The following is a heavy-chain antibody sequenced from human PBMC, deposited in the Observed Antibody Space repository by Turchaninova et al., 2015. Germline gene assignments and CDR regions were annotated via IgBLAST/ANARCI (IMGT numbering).Heavy chain of an antibody. CDR3: ARQSKYDGGGYQDAFDI. CDR2: INSRGRS. Sequence: QVQLQESGPGLVKPSETLSLTCTVSGGSISDYYWSWIRQPPGKGLEWIAYINSRGRSNYTPSIKSRVTRTVDTSKNQFSLKLGSGTAADTAVYYCARQSKYDGGGYQDAFDIWGQGTMVTVSS. CDR1: GGSISDYY. J-gene: IGHJ3*02. V-gene: IGHV4-59*08. D-gene: IGHD3-22*01.